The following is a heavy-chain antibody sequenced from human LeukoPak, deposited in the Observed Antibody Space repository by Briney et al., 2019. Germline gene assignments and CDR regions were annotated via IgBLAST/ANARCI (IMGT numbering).Heavy chain of an antibody. CDR2: IHHSGNS. Sequence: PSETLSLTCTVSGASVTDYYWSWIPQSPGKGLEWISYIHHSGNSGYNPSLRSRVTTSLDTSKNQFSLNLISVTAADTAVYYCTRGHWGLQSWSQGTLVTVSS. J-gene: IGHJ5*02. CDR3: TRGHWGLQS. V-gene: IGHV4-59*02. D-gene: IGHD7-27*01. CDR1: GASVTDYY.